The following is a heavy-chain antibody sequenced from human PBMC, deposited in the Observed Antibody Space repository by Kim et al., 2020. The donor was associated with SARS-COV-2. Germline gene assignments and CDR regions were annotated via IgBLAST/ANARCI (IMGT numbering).Heavy chain of an antibody. V-gene: IGHV4-31*02. CDR3: ARGNYYNSSGYIDY. D-gene: IGHD3-22*01. Sequence: NPALKSRVTLSLDTPKNQFSLKLSSVTAADTALYYCARGNYYNSSGYIDYWGQGTLVTVSS. J-gene: IGHJ4*02.